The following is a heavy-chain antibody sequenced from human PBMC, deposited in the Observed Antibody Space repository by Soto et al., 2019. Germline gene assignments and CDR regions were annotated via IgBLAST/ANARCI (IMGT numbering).Heavy chain of an antibody. D-gene: IGHD6-19*01. J-gene: IGHJ4*02. V-gene: IGHV3-30*18. CDR3: AKDLTSGWSLDY. CDR2: ISHTGIDV. Sequence: QVQLVESGGGVVQPGRSLRLSCAASGFTFSNCGMHWVHQAPGKGLEWVAVISHTGIDVYYADSVKGRFTVSRDNSKNTLFLQLNSLRAEDTAVYYCAKDLTSGWSLDYWGQGTLVTVSS. CDR1: GFTFSNCG.